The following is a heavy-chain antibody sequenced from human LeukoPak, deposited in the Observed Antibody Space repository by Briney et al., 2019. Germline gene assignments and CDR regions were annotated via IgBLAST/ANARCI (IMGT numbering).Heavy chain of an antibody. CDR2: IYYSGTT. J-gene: IGHJ3*02. V-gene: IGHV4-59*01. CDR3: ARMISSGWRRGDAFDI. CDR1: GGSISSYY. D-gene: IGHD6-19*01. Sequence: SETLSLTCTVSGGSISSYYWNWIRQPPGKELEWFGYIYYSGTTNYNPSLKSRVTISLDTSKNQFSLKLRSVTAADTAVYYCARMISSGWRRGDAFDIWGQGTMVTVSS.